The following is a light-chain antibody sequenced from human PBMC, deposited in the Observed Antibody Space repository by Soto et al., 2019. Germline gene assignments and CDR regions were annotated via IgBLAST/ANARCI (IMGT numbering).Light chain of an antibody. V-gene: IGLV2-14*01. CDR3: SSYTSSSTLGV. CDR2: DVS. Sequence: LTQPASGTGAPGQSSTISCTGTSSNVGGYDYVSWYQQHPGKAPKLMIYDVSSRPSGVSNRFSGSKSGNTASLTISGLQAEDEADYYCSSYTSSSTLGVFGGGTKVTVL. CDR1: SSNVGGYDY. J-gene: IGLJ2*01.